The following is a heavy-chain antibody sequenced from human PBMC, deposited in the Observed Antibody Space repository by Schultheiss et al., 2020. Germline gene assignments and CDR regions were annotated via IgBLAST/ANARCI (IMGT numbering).Heavy chain of an antibody. CDR2: ISSSSSYI. CDR1: GFTVSSNY. Sequence: GGSLRLSCAASGFTVSSNYMSWVRQAPGKGLEWVSSISSSSSYIYYADSVKGRFTISRDNSKNTLYLQMNSLKTEDTAVYYCTTVIVVVPAAIGYYYYYMDVWGKGTTVTVSS. D-gene: IGHD2-2*02. J-gene: IGHJ6*03. V-gene: IGHV3-21*03. CDR3: TTVIVVVPAAIGYYYYYMDV.